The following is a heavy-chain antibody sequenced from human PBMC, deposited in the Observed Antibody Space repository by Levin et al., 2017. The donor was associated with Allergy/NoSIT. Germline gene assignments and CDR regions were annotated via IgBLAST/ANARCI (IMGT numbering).Heavy chain of an antibody. V-gene: IGHV3-23*01. CDR1: GFTFSSYA. Sequence: GGSLRLSCAASGFTFSSYAMSWVRQAPGKGLEWVSAISGSGGSTYYADSVKGRFTISRDNSKNTLYLQMNSLRAEDTAVYYCAKDGSSLYDSSGYYEGYYGMDVWGQGTTVTVSS. CDR3: AKDGSSLYDSSGYYEGYYGMDV. CDR2: ISGSGGST. D-gene: IGHD3-22*01. J-gene: IGHJ6*02.